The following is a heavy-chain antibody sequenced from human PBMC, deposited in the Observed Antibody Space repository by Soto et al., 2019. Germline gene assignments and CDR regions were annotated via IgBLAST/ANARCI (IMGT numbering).Heavy chain of an antibody. CDR2: IYHVGST. Sequence: SETLRLTWSVAGDSLSTRVGWTWVRKSPGKGLEWIGQIYHVGSTNYNPALKSRVTISVDTSKNQFSLKLSSVTAADTAVYYCARADRGGRGADNWFDPWGQGTLVTVPS. CDR1: GDSLSTRVG. V-gene: IGHV4-4*02. J-gene: IGHJ5*02. CDR3: ARADRGGRGADNWFDP. D-gene: IGHD3-10*01.